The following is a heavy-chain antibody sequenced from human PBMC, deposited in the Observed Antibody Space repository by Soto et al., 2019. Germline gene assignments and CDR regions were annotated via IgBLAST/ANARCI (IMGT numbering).Heavy chain of an antibody. J-gene: IGHJ4*02. CDR2: IWYDGSNK. Sequence: QVQPVESGGGVVQPGRSLRLSCAASGFAFSTYGMHWVRQAPGKGLEWVAVIWYDGSNKYYVDSVKGRFTISRDNSKNTLYLQMNSLRAEDTAVYYCARDYGSGFDYWGQGTLVTVSS. V-gene: IGHV3-33*01. CDR3: ARDYGSGFDY. CDR1: GFAFSTYG. D-gene: IGHD6-19*01.